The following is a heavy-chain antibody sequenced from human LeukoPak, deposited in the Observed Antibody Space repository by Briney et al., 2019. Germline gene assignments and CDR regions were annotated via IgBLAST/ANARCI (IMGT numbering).Heavy chain of an antibody. Sequence: LETLSLTCTDSGDSISSHYWSWIRQPPGKGLEWIAYIHYGGTTNYYPSLKSRVTISVDTSKNQFSLQLRSVTAADTAVYYCVRRPDYFDYWGRGILVTVSS. CDR1: GDSISSHY. J-gene: IGHJ4*02. CDR2: IHYGGTT. CDR3: VRRPDYFDY. V-gene: IGHV4-59*11.